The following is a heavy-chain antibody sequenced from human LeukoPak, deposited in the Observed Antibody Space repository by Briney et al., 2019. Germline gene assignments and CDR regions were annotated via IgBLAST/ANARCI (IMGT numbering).Heavy chain of an antibody. CDR3: ARRSWAYYYMDV. V-gene: IGHV1-46*01. CDR2: INPSGGST. CDR1: GYTFTSYY. Sequence: ASVRVSCKASGYTFTSYYMHWVRQAPGQGLEWMGIINPSGGSTSYAQKFQGRVTMTRDMSTSTVYMELSSLRSEDTAVYYCARRSWAYYYMDVWGKGTTVTVSS. J-gene: IGHJ6*03. D-gene: IGHD7-27*01.